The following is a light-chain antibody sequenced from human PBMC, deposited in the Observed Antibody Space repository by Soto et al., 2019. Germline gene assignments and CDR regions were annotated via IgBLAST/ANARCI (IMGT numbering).Light chain of an antibody. J-gene: IGKJ1*01. Sequence: EIVLTQSPGTLSLSPGERAALSCRASQSVNNDYLAWYHQKPGRAPRLVIYGASKRATGIPDRFSGSGSGTDFTRTISRLEPEDFAVYYCQQYCSSPWTFGQGTNVEIK. CDR3: QQYCSSPWT. CDR1: QSVNNDY. CDR2: GAS. V-gene: IGKV3-20*01.